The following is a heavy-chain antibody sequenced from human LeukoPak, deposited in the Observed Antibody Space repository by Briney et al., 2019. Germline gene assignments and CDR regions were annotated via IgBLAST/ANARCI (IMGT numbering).Heavy chain of an antibody. CDR2: INPSGGST. Sequence: ASVKVSCKASGYTFTSYYMHWVRQAPGQGLEWMGIINPSGGSTSYAQKFQGRVTMTRDTSTSTVYMELRSLRSDDTAVYYCARDRAERITIFGVVISPQGYWGQGTLVTVSS. D-gene: IGHD3-3*01. CDR3: ARDRAERITIFGVVISPQGY. CDR1: GYTFTSYY. J-gene: IGHJ4*02. V-gene: IGHV1-46*01.